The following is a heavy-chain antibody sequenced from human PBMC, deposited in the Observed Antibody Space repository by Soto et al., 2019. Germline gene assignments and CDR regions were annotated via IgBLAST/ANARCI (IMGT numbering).Heavy chain of an antibody. D-gene: IGHD4-17*01. J-gene: IGHJ4*02. CDR3: ARDQMTTVTMV. Sequence: SETLSLTCAVYGGSFSGYYWSWIRQPPGKGLEWIGEINHSGSTNYSPSLKSRVTISADTSKNQFSLKLSSVTAADTAVYYCARDQMTTVTMVWGKGTLVTVAS. CDR1: GGSFSGYY. V-gene: IGHV4-34*01. CDR2: INHSGST.